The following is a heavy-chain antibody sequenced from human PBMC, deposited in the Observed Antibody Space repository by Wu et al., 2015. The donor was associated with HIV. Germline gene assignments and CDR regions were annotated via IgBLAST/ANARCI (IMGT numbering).Heavy chain of an antibody. CDR2: INPINGAT. V-gene: IGHV1-2*02. Sequence: QVQLVQSGAEVKKPGASVKVSCQASGYTFTDYYIHWLRQAPGQGPEWMGWINPINGATIYAETFEGRVTLTRDTSTNTAYMELSSLKSYDTAVYYCARDAPPITTEFDQWGQGTLVSVSS. D-gene: IGHD3-22*01. CDR1: GYTFTDYY. CDR3: ARDAPPITTEFDQ. J-gene: IGHJ4*02.